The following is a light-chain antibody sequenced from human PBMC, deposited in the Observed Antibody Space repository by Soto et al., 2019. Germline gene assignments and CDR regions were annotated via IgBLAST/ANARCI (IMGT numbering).Light chain of an antibody. J-gene: IGKJ4*02. V-gene: IGKV3-15*01. CDR2: GAS. Sequence: IVMKQSPATLSVSQGGRARLSCRASQSISGALAWYQQKPGQAPRLLIYGASTRATSFPARFSGSGSGTDFTLTISSLQSEDFAVYYCQQYNNWPWTFGGGTKVDIK. CDR1: QSISGA. CDR3: QQYNNWPWT.